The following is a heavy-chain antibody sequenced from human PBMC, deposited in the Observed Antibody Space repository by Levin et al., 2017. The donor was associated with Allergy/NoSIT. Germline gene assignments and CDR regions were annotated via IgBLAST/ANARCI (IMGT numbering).Heavy chain of an antibody. J-gene: IGHJ3*01. D-gene: IGHD1/OR15-1a*01. Sequence: GESLKISCAVSGFSISEYAMAWVRQAPGKGLEWVSEITGGGFNTYYGDSVKGRFTVSKDDSKDLLYLDLSSRRVEDTAVYYCAKKQGGTSGFSFDVWGQGTMVTVSS. CDR3: AKKQGGTSGFSFDV. V-gene: IGHV3-23*01. CDR1: GFSISEYA. CDR2: ITGGGFNT.